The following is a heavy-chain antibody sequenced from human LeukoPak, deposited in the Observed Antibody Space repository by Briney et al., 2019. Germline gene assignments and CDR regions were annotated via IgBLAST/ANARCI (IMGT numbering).Heavy chain of an antibody. J-gene: IGHJ6*03. Sequence: GGSLRLSCAASGFTFSSYAMHWVRQAPGKGLEWVAVISYDGSNKYYADSVKGRFTISRDKSKNTVYLQMNSLRAEDTAVYYCARDRGDYYYMDVWGKGTTVTVSS. CDR2: ISYDGSNK. CDR1: GFTFSSYA. D-gene: IGHD3-10*01. V-gene: IGHV3-30*04. CDR3: ARDRGDYYYMDV.